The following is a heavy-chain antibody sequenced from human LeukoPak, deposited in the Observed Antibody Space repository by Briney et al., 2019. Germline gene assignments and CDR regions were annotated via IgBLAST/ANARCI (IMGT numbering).Heavy chain of an antibody. D-gene: IGHD6-6*01. CDR3: ARVVIGSSSSLPFDY. J-gene: IGHJ4*02. V-gene: IGHV4-59*01. CDR1: GGSISSYY. CDR2: IYYSGST. Sequence: SETLSLTCTVSGGSISSYYWSWIRQPPGKGLEWIGYIYYSGSTNYNPSLKSRVTISVDTSKNQFSLKLSSVTAADTAVYYCARVVIGSSSSLPFDYWGQGTLVTVSS.